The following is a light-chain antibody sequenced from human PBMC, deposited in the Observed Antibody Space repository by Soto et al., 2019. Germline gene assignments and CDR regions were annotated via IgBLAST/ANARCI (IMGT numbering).Light chain of an antibody. CDR3: HSYDSSLSGSV. V-gene: IGLV1-40*01. J-gene: IGLJ2*01. CDR1: SSNIGAGYD. CDR2: AIT. Sequence: QSVLTQPPSVSGAPGQRVTISCTGSSSNIGAGYDVHWYQRIPGTAPKLLIYAITNRPSGVPDRFSGSKSDTSASLVITGLQAEDEADYYCHSYDSSLSGSVFGGGTKLTVL.